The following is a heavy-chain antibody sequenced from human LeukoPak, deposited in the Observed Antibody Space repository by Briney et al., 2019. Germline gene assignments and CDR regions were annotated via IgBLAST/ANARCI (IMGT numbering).Heavy chain of an antibody. D-gene: IGHD3-10*01. Sequence: PSETLSLTCTVSGVSTSSGYRSWIRQPAGKGLEWMGRISTSLPTYYNPSLKSRVAMSLDTSENHFSLRLNSVTAADTAVYYCARGYGSGSYSTWGQGTLVTVSS. CDR2: ISTSLPT. CDR3: ARGYGSGSYST. J-gene: IGHJ5*02. CDR1: GVSTSSGY. V-gene: IGHV4-4*07.